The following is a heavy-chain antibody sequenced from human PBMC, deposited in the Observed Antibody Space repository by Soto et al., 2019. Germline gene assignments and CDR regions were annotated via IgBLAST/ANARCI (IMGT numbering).Heavy chain of an antibody. CDR3: ARGVGATLFDY. D-gene: IGHD1-26*01. CDR2: IIPILGIA. CDR1: GGTFSSYT. V-gene: IGHV1-69*02. Sequence: QVQLVQSGAEVKKPGSSVKVSCKASGGTFSSYTISWVRQAPGQGLEWMGRIIPILGIANYAQKFQGRVTXTXXKSTSTAYMELSSLRSEDSAVYYCARGVGATLFDYWGQGTLVTVSS. J-gene: IGHJ4*02.